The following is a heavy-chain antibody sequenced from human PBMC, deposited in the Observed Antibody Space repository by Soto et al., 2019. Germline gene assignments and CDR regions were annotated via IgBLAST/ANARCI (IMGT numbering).Heavy chain of an antibody. CDR1: GFTVSSNY. CDR2: IFTGGST. Sequence: GGSLRLSCAASGFTVSSNYMSWVRQAPGKGLEWVSVIFTGGSTYYADSVKGRFTISRHSSKNTVYLQMNSLRAEDTAVYYCARDRYSSGWLDAFDIWGKGTMVTVSS. V-gene: IGHV3-53*04. D-gene: IGHD6-19*01. CDR3: ARDRYSSGWLDAFDI. J-gene: IGHJ3*02.